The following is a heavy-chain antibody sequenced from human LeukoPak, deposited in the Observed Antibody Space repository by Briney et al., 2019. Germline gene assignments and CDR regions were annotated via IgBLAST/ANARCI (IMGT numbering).Heavy chain of an antibody. D-gene: IGHD2-2*01. CDR1: GYTFTGYY. V-gene: IGHV1-2*02. CDR2: INPNSGGT. CDR3: ARSGRGYCSSTSCHRLYGMDV. J-gene: IGHJ6*02. Sequence: ASVKVSCKASGYTFTGYYMHWVRQAPGQVLEWMGWINPNSGGTNYAQKFQGRVTMTRDTSISTAYMELSRLRSDDTAVYYCARSGRGYCSSTSCHRLYGMDVWGQGTTVTVSS.